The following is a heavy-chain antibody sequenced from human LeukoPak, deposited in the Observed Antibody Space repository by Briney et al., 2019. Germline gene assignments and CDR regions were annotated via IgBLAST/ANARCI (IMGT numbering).Heavy chain of an antibody. V-gene: IGHV4-4*02. CDR1: GGSISSSNW. J-gene: IGHJ5*02. CDR2: IYHSGST. D-gene: IGHD3-10*01. Sequence: SGTLSLTCAVSGGSISSSNWWSWVRQPPGKGLEWIGEIYHSGSTNYNPSLKSRVTISVDKSKNQFSLKVRSVTAADTAVYYCAGLRHYGSGSYPMTGNWFDPWGRGTLVSVSS. CDR3: AGLRHYGSGSYPMTGNWFDP.